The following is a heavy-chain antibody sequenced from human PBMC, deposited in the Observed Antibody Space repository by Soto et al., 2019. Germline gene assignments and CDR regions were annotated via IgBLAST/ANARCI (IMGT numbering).Heavy chain of an antibody. CDR1: GYSFTSYW. Sequence: GESLKISCKGAGYSFTSYWIGWVRQMAGEGLEWMGIIYPCDSDTRYSPSFQGQATISADKSISTAYLQWSSLKASDTAMYYCARQASTIFGVVKDYYYYYGMDVWGQGTTVTV. CDR2: IYPCDSDT. D-gene: IGHD3-3*01. J-gene: IGHJ6*02. CDR3: ARQASTIFGVVKDYYYYYGMDV. V-gene: IGHV5-51*01.